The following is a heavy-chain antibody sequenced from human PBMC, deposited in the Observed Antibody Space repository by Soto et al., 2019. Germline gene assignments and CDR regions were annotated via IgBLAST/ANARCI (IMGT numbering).Heavy chain of an antibody. D-gene: IGHD3-22*01. J-gene: IGHJ4*02. V-gene: IGHV3-11*05. CDR3: ATGQYYYDSSGYYYS. CDR2: ISSSSSYT. CDR1: GFTFSDYY. Sequence: QVQLVESGGGLVKPGGSLRLSCAASGFTFSDYYMSWIRQAPGKGLEWVSYISSSSSYTNYADSVKGRFTISRDNAKNSLHLQMNSLRAEDTAVYYCATGQYYYDSSGYYYSWGQGTLVTVSS.